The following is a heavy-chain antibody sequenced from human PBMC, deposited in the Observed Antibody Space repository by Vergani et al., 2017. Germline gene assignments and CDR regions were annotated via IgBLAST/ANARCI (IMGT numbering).Heavy chain of an antibody. CDR3: ARDLGGGYSYGLVDY. CDR1: GGTFSSYA. J-gene: IGHJ4*02. Sequence: QVQLVQSGAEVKKPGSSVKVSCKASGGTFSSYAISWVRQAPGQGLEWMGGIIPIFGTANYAQKFQGRGTITADESTSTAYMELSRLGAEDTAVYYCARDLGGGYSYGLVDYWGQGTLVTVSS. CDR2: IIPIFGTA. V-gene: IGHV1-69*01. D-gene: IGHD5-18*01.